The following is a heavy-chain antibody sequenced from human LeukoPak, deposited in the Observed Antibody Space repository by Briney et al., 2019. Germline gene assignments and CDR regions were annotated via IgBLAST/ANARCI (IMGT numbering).Heavy chain of an antibody. J-gene: IGHJ4*02. V-gene: IGHV3-30*18. D-gene: IGHD6-13*01. Sequence: GGSLRLSCAASGFTFSTYGMHWVRQAPGKGLEWVAIISYDGSKTQYTDSVKGRFTISRDNSKNTLYLQMNSLRGEDTAVYYCAKDRRVAANNLDFWGQGTLVTVSS. CDR3: AKDRRVAANNLDF. CDR1: GFTFSTYG. CDR2: ISYDGSKT.